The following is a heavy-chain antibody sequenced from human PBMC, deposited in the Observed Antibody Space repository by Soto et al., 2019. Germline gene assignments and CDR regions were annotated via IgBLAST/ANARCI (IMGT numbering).Heavy chain of an antibody. J-gene: IGHJ4*02. CDR3: ATGRAARD. CDR1: GFTFSDYW. D-gene: IGHD6-13*01. CDR2: IKEDGSEN. Sequence: EVQLVVSGGDLVQPGGSLRLSCVASGFTFSDYWMTWVRQAPGKGLEWVANIKEDGSENYYVDSVKGRFTISRDNAKNSLYLQMNRLRAEHTAVYSCATGRAARDWGQGTLVTVSS. V-gene: IGHV3-7*01.